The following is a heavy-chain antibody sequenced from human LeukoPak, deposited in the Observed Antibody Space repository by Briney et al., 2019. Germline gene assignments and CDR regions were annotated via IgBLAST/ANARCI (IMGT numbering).Heavy chain of an antibody. CDR2: TVSRGTT. CDR3: AKCSTSAYTTGWCNWIDP. CDR1: GFNFTSDA. D-gene: IGHD6-19*01. Sequence: GSLRLSCAASGFNFTSDAMNWVRQAPGKGLEWVSSTVSRGTTQYADSVKGRFTVSRDTSKNTLYLQMNSLRADDTAVYYCAKCSTSAYTTGWCNWIDPWGQGTLVTVSS. J-gene: IGHJ5*02. V-gene: IGHV3-23*01.